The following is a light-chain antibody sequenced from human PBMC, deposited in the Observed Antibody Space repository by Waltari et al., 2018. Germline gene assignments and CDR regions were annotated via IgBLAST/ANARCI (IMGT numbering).Light chain of an antibody. CDR3: RQQLQTLLT. J-gene: IGKJ1*01. CDR1: QSPLHNNGYND. CDR2: LGS. V-gene: IGKV2-28*01. Sequence: DIVRTQSPLSLPAIPGEPASIPCRSIQSPLHNNGYNDLDCYLQKPGQSPQHLIYLGSDRGAGGPARFSSSGSGTDFTLKNSRVEADDVGGYYCRQQLQTLLTFGQGTKVEIK.